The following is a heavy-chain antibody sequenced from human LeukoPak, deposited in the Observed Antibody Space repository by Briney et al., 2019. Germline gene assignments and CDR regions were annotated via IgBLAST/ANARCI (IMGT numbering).Heavy chain of an antibody. V-gene: IGHV4-59*01. CDR3: ARDSSKTGGWFDP. D-gene: IGHD1-14*01. J-gene: IGHJ5*02. Sequence: SETLSLTCTVSGGSISSYYWSWIRQPPGKGLEWIGYIYYSGSTNYNPSLKSRVTISVDTSKNQFSLKLSSVTAADTAVYYCARDSSKTGGWFDPWGQGTLVTVSS. CDR2: IYYSGST. CDR1: GGSISSYY.